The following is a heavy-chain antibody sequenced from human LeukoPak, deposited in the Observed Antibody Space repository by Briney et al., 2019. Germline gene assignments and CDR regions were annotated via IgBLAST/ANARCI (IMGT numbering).Heavy chain of an antibody. Sequence: QPGRSLRLSCAASGFRFGDYAMHWVRQAPGKGLEWVSGISWSSVDIGYADSVKGRFTISRDNAKNSLYLQMNSLRAEDTALYYCAKATGYYSGLDYWGQGTLVTVSS. CDR2: ISWSSVDI. CDR3: AKATGYYSGLDY. V-gene: IGHV3-9*01. J-gene: IGHJ4*02. D-gene: IGHD3-9*01. CDR1: GFRFGDYA.